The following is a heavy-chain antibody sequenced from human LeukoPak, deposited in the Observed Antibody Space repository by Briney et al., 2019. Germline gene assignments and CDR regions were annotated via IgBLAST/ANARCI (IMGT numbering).Heavy chain of an antibody. V-gene: IGHV3-11*06. CDR1: GFTFSDYY. CDR3: ARVRYYDSSGYFAVDY. Sequence: PGGSLRLSCAASGFTFSDYYMSWIRQAPGKGLEWVSSISSSSSYIYYADSVKGRFTISRDNAKNSLYLQMNSLRAEDTAVYYCARVRYYDSSGYFAVDYWGQGTLVTVSS. D-gene: IGHD3-22*01. J-gene: IGHJ4*02. CDR2: ISSSSSYI.